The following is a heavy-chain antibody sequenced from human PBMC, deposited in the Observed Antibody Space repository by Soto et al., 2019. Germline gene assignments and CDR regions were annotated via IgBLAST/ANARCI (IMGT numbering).Heavy chain of an antibody. V-gene: IGHV4-30-2*01. J-gene: IGHJ6*02. D-gene: IGHD2-15*01. CDR3: ARGHFYSLLEV. CDR2: IYYSGTT. CDR1: NGSVSSGTYS. Sequence: PTETLSLTCTVSNGSVSSGTYSWSWFRQPPGKGLEWIGYIYYSGTTYYTPSLKSRLTMSMDRANDHFSLNLTSVTAADTAVYVCARGHFYSLLEVWGQGITVT.